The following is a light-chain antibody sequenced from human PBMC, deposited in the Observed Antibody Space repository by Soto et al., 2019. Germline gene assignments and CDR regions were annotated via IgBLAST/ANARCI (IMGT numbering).Light chain of an antibody. J-gene: IGLJ2*01. V-gene: IGLV3-1*01. Sequence: SYELTQPPSVSVSPGQTASITCSGDKLGTKYACWYQQKPGQSPVLVIYQDTKRPSGIPERFAGSNSGDTATLTISGTQPMDEADYYCQAWDRSTVVFGGGTKLTVL. CDR3: QAWDRSTVV. CDR1: KLGTKY. CDR2: QDT.